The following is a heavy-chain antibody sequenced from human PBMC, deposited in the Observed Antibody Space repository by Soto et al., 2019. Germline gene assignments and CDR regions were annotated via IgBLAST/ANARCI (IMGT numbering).Heavy chain of an antibody. CDR1: GFTFSYSG. D-gene: IGHD1-1*01. Sequence: PGGSLRLSCTASGFTFSYSGMTWVRQAPGKGLVWVSRINSDGSSTSYAQKFQDRVTMTRDTSTSTVYMELSSLRSEDTAVYYCARSLTEPDYWGQGTLVTVSS. CDR3: ARSLTEPDY. V-gene: IGHV3-74*01. J-gene: IGHJ4*02. CDR2: INSDGSST.